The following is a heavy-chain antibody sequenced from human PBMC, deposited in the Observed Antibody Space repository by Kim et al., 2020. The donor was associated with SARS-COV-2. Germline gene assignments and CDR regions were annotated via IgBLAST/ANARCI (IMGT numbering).Heavy chain of an antibody. V-gene: IGHV4-59*01. CDR1: GGSISSYY. Sequence: SETLSLTCTVSGGSISSYYWSWIRQPPGKGLEWIGYIYYSGSTNYNPSLKSRVTISVDTSKNQFSLKLSSVTAADTAVYYCARDGGGSYYGLYYYYGMDVGGQGTTVTVSS. D-gene: IGHD2-21*01. CDR2: IYYSGST. CDR3: ARDGGGSYYGLYYYYGMDV. J-gene: IGHJ6*02.